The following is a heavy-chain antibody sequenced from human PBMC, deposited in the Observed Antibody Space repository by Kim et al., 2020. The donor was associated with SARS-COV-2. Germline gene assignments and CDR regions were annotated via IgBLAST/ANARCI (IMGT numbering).Heavy chain of an antibody. V-gene: IGHV4-4*07. J-gene: IGHJ4*02. D-gene: IGHD2-15*01. CDR3: AREGYFDGGSFFFHS. Sequence: NASLKSRVTMSLETSKNQFSLQMTTMTAADTAIYYCAREGYFDGGSFFFHSWGQGTLVTVSS.